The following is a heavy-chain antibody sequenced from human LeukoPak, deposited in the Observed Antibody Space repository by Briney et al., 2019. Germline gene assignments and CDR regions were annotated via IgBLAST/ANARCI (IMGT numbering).Heavy chain of an antibody. V-gene: IGHV1-2*04. CDR3: ASSRRYYYDSSGPDAFDI. D-gene: IGHD3-22*01. Sequence: ASVKVSFKASGYTFTGYYMHWVRQAPGEGLEWMGWINPNSGGTNYAQKFQGWVTMTRDTSISTAYMELSRLRSDDTAVYYCASSRRYYYDSSGPDAFDIWGQGTMVTVSS. CDR1: GYTFTGYY. CDR2: INPNSGGT. J-gene: IGHJ3*02.